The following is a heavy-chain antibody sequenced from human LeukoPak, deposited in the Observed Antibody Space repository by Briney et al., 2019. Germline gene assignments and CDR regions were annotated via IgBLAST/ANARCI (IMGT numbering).Heavy chain of an antibody. J-gene: IGHJ6*02. V-gene: IGHV3-66*01. Sequence: GGSLRLSCAVSGFTVSNYYMHWVRQAPGKGLEWVSVIYRGGSIYYADTVKGRFIISRDNSNNTVDLQLNRLRAEDTAVYYCARESPMVGDNYYGMDVWGQGTTVTVSS. CDR2: IYRGGSI. CDR1: GFTVSNYY. CDR3: ARESPMVGDNYYGMDV. D-gene: IGHD2-8*01.